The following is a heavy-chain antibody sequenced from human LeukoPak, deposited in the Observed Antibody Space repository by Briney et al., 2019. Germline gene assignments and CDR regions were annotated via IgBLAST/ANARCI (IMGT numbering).Heavy chain of an antibody. D-gene: IGHD2-15*01. Sequence: GRSLRLSCAASGFTFSSYAMHWVRQAPGKGLEWVAVISYDGSNKYYADSVKGRFTISRDNAKNSLYLQMNSLRAEDTAVYYCARGYCSGGSCYGYYYGMDVWGQGTTVTVSS. CDR1: GFTFSSYA. J-gene: IGHJ6*02. CDR2: ISYDGSNK. V-gene: IGHV3-30-3*01. CDR3: ARGYCSGGSCYGYYYGMDV.